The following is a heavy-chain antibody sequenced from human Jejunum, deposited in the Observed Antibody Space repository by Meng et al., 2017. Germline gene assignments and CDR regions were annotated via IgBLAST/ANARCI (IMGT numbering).Heavy chain of an antibody. Sequence: QLLTSGGGLIKPWWPRRLSCPASRFTVSCHTMNWVRQAPGKGLEWVSSISGGTGYIYYADSVKGRFTISRDNAKNSLYLHMNSLRAEDTAVYFCARAEMETRFDSWGLGTLVTVSS. CDR3: ARAEMETRFDS. CDR2: ISGGTGYI. CDR1: RFTVSCHT. D-gene: IGHD2-8*01. J-gene: IGHJ4*02. V-gene: IGHV3-21*01.